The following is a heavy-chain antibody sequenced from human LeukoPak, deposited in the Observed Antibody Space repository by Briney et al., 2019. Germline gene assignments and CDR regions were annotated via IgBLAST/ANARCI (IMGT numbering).Heavy chain of an antibody. CDR1: GGSISSGSHH. D-gene: IGHD4-23*01. CDR2: IYDSRTI. Sequence: SETLSLTCTVSGGSISSGSHHWGWFRQSPGKGLEWIGSIYDSRTIYYNPSLNSRVTISAVTSKNQFSLQLNSVTAADTAVYYCARHGGRSGGTMGALDSWGQGSPVTVSS. V-gene: IGHV4-39*01. J-gene: IGHJ4*02. CDR3: ARHGGRSGGTMGALDS.